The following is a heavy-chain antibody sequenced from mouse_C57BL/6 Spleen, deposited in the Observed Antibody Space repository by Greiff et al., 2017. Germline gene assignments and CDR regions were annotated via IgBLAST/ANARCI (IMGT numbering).Heavy chain of an antibody. J-gene: IGHJ4*01. CDR2: INPSTGGT. CDR1: GYSFTGYY. D-gene: IGHD3-3*01. CDR3: ARGALGYYAMDD. Sequence: VQLQQSGPELVKPGASVKISCKASGYSFTGYYMNWVKQSPEKSLEWIGDINPSTGGTTYNQKFKGKATLTVDKSSSTAYMELRSLTSEDNAVYYCARGALGYYAMDDWGQGTTVTVAS. V-gene: IGHV1-42*01.